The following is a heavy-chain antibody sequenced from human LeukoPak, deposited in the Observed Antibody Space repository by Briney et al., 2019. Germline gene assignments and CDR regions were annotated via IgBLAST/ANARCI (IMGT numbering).Heavy chain of an antibody. D-gene: IGHD2-2*01. CDR3: ARGRGGCSSTSCPRAFDI. V-gene: IGHV4-34*01. J-gene: IGHJ3*02. CDR1: GGPFSGYY. Sequence: SETLSLTCAVYGGPFSGYYWSWIPQPPGKGLEWIGEINHSGSTNYNPSLKSRVTISVDTSKNQFSLKLSSVTAADTAVYCCARGRGGCSSTSCPRAFDIWGQGTMVTVSS. CDR2: INHSGST.